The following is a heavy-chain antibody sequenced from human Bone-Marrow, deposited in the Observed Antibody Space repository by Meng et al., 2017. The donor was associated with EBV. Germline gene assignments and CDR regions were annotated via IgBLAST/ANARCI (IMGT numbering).Heavy chain of an antibody. CDR2: INHSGST. CDR3: ARDISGTIDY. CDR1: VGSFSGSY. J-gene: IGHJ4*02. V-gene: IGHV4-34*02. D-gene: IGHD3-10*01. Sequence: QLQQWGAGLLTPSATRVLPCAVYVGSFSGSYWSWIRQPPGKGLEWIGEINHSGSTNYNPSLKSRVTISVDTSKNQFSLKVSSVTAADTAVYYCARDISGTIDYWGQGTLVTVSS.